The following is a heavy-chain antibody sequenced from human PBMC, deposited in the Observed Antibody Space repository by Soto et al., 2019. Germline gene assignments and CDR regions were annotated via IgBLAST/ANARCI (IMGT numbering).Heavy chain of an antibody. Sequence: QVQLVQSGAEVKKPGASVKVSCKASGYTFTSYYMHWVRQAPGQGLEWMGIINPSGGSTSYAQKFQGRVTMARDTSTSTVYMELSSLRSEDTAVYYCARVESYGSGSNYYGMDGWGQGTTVTVSS. CDR3: ARVESYGSGSNYYGMDG. J-gene: IGHJ6*02. V-gene: IGHV1-46*01. CDR1: GYTFTSYY. D-gene: IGHD3-10*01. CDR2: INPSGGST.